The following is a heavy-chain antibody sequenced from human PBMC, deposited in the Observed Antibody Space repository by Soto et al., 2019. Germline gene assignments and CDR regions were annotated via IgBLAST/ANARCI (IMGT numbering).Heavy chain of an antibody. V-gene: IGHV6-1*01. CDR3: ARDMGYCSAGSCYAFDY. CDR2: TYYRSKWYN. Sequence: SQTLSLTCAISGDSVSSNSAAWNWIRQSPSRGLEWLGRTYYRSKWYNDYAVSVESRITINPDTSKNQFSLQLNSMTPEDTAVYYCARDMGYCSAGSCYAFDYWGQGTLVTVSS. CDR1: GDSVSSNSAA. D-gene: IGHD2-15*01. J-gene: IGHJ4*02.